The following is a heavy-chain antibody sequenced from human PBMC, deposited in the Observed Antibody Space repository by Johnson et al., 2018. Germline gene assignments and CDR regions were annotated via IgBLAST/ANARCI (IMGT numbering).Heavy chain of an antibody. CDR1: GFTFSSYG. CDR3: ARAIVGGFVFDAFDI. CDR2: IWYDGSNK. Sequence: QVQLVQSGGGVVQPGRSLRLSCAASGFTFSSYGMHWVRQAPGKGLEWVAVIWYDGSNKYYADSVKGRFTISRDNSKNTLYLQMNSLRAEDTAVYYCARAIVGGFVFDAFDIWGQGTMVTVSS. D-gene: IGHD2-15*01. J-gene: IGHJ3*02. V-gene: IGHV3-33*01.